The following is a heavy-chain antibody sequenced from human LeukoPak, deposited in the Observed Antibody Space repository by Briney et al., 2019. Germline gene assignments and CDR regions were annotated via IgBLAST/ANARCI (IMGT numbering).Heavy chain of an antibody. V-gene: IGHV1-18*01. Sequence: ASVKVSCKASGYTFTSYGISWMRQAPGQGLEWMGWISAYNGNTNYAQKLQGRVTMTTDTSTSTAYMELRSLRSDDTAVYYCARDQGHYYERGTFDYWGQGTLVTVSS. CDR1: GYTFTSYG. J-gene: IGHJ4*02. CDR2: ISAYNGNT. D-gene: IGHD3-22*01. CDR3: ARDQGHYYERGTFDY.